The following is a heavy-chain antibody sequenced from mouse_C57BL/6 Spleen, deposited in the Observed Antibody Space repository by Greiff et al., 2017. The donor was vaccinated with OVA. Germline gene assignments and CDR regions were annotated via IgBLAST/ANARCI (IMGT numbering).Heavy chain of an antibody. CDR2: IYPGDGDT. CDR1: GYAFSSYW. J-gene: IGHJ4*01. D-gene: IGHD1-1*01. Sequence: VQLVESGAELVKPGASVKISCKASGYAFSSYWMNWVKQRPGKGLEWIGQIYPGDGDTNYNGKFKGKATLTADKSSSTAYMQLSSLTSEDSAVYFCARYGSRGYYAMDYWGQGTSVTVSS. V-gene: IGHV1-80*01. CDR3: ARYGSRGYYAMDY.